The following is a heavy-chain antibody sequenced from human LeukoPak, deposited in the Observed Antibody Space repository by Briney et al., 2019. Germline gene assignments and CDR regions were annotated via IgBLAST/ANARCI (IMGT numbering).Heavy chain of an antibody. CDR2: IRSSDGAI. Sequence: PGGSLRLSCAASGFTFRLYSMNWVRQAPGKGPEWVSYIRSSDGAIAYADSVKGRFTISRDDAKNSLYLQMNSLRDEDTAVYYCARDRDWAFDYWGQGTLITVSS. CDR3: ARDRDWAFDY. V-gene: IGHV3-48*02. D-gene: IGHD3-9*01. CDR1: GFTFRLYS. J-gene: IGHJ4*02.